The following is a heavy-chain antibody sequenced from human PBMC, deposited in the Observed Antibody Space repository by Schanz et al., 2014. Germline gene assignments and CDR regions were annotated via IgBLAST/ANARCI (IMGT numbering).Heavy chain of an antibody. Sequence: EMQLLESGGGLIQPGGSLRLSCAASGFTFSSYAMNWVRQAPGKGLEWVSSISYGTSYIYYAESVKGRFTISRDNAKNTLYLQMNTLRAEDTAVYYCARKMKLGVYGGKGHDSLDIWGQGTMVTVSS. CDR2: ISYGTSYI. V-gene: IGHV3-21*01. CDR1: GFTFSSYA. CDR3: ARKMKLGVYGGKGHDSLDI. J-gene: IGHJ3*02. D-gene: IGHD4-17*01.